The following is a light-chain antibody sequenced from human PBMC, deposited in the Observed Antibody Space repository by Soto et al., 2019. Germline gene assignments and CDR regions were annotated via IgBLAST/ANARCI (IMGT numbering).Light chain of an antibody. CDR2: KIS. J-gene: IGKJ1*01. CDR1: QSLVHSDGNTY. Sequence: DIVVTQTPLSSPVTLGQPAAISCRSSQSLVHSDGNTYLSWLQQRPGQAPRLLIYKISNRVSGVPDRFRGSGAGTDFTLTISSLQPDDFATYYCQQYNSYSFGQGTKVDIK. V-gene: IGKV2-24*01. CDR3: QQYNSYS.